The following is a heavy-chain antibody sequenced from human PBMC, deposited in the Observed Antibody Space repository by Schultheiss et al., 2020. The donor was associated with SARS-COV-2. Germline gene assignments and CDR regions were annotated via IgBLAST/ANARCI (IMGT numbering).Heavy chain of an antibody. D-gene: IGHD3-3*01. Sequence: ASVKVSCKASGGTFSSYAISWVRQAPGQGLEWMGWISAYNGNTNYAQKLQGRVTMTTDTSTSTAYMELSRLRSDDTAMYYCARGAILGVVTGDYWGQGTLVTVSS. V-gene: IGHV1-18*01. CDR2: ISAYNGNT. CDR1: GGTFSSYA. J-gene: IGHJ4*02. CDR3: ARGAILGVVTGDY.